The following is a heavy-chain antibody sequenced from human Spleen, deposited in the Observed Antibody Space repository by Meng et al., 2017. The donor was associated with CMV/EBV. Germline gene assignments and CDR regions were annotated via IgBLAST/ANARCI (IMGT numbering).Heavy chain of an antibody. J-gene: IGHJ5*02. CDR1: G. CDR3: AHNFRIYDFWRGYYTGLLSGWFDP. V-gene: IGHV2-5*01. CDR2: IYCNDDQ. D-gene: IGHD3-3*01. Sequence: GLRWVPPPPGTTLEWLALIYCNDDQRYNPSLRNRITLSTDTSSNQVVLTLTSMDPVDTATYYCAHNFRIYDFWRGYYTGLLSGWFDPWGQGILVTVSS.